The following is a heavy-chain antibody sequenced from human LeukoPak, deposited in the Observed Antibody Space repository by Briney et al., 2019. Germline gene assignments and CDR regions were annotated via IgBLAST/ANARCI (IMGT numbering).Heavy chain of an antibody. J-gene: IGHJ4*02. V-gene: IGHV3-23*01. Sequence: GGSLRLSCAVSGVTFTNYGMTWVRQAPGKGLEWVSAISASGGSTYYADSVKGRFTISRDNAKNSLYLQMNSLRAEDTAVYYCARDLPQTDWGQGTLVTVSS. CDR1: GVTFTNYG. CDR2: ISASGGST. CDR3: ARDLPQTD. D-gene: IGHD1-14*01.